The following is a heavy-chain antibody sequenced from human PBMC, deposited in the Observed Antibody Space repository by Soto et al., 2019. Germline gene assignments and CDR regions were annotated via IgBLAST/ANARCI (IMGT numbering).Heavy chain of an antibody. CDR2: IYWDDDK. V-gene: IGHV2-5*02. J-gene: IGHJ3*01. CDR3: AHIVITFGGVVADDAFDV. D-gene: IGHD3-16*02. Sequence: GSGPTLVNPTETLTLTCTFSGFSLTTRGVGVGWIRQPPGKALEWLAVIYWDDDKRYSPSLKTRLVLTKDTPKNQLVLTMTNMDSVDTATYFCAHIVITFGGVVADDAFDVWGQGTMVTVSS. CDR1: GFSLTTRGVG.